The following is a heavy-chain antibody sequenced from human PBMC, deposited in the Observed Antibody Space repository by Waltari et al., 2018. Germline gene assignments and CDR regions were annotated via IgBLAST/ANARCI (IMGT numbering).Heavy chain of an antibody. V-gene: IGHV4-34*01. Sequence: QVQLQQWGAGLLKPSETLSLTCAVYGGSFSGYYWSWIRQPPGKGLEWIGEINHSGSTNYNPSSKSRVTISVDTSKNQFSLKLSSGTAADTAVYYCARESDFWSGYLDAFDIWGQGTMVTVSS. D-gene: IGHD3-3*01. CDR2: INHSGST. CDR3: ARESDFWSGYLDAFDI. J-gene: IGHJ3*02. CDR1: GGSFSGYY.